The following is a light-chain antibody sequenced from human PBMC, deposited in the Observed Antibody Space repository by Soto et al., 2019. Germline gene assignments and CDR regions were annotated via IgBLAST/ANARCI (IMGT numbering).Light chain of an antibody. V-gene: IGLV2-23*01. CDR2: EGI. J-gene: IGLJ3*02. CDR1: SSHVGSYNP. Sequence: QSALTQPASVSGSPGQSITISCSGTSSHVGSYNPVSWYQKHPGKTPKVIIYEGIKRPSGVSNRFSGSTSGNTASLTISGLQAEDEGDYYCCSYADSNTVMFGGGTKVTVL. CDR3: CSYADSNTVM.